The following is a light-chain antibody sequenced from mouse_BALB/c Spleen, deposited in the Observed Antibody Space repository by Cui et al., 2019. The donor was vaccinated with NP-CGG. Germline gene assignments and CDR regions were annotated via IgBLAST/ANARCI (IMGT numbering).Light chain of an antibody. CDR3: ALWYSNHWV. CDR2: GTN. Sequence: HAVVTQESALTTSPGETVTLTCGANAGAVTNSNYTNWVQEKPDHLFTGLIGGTNNRAPGVPARFSGSLIGDKAALTITGAQTEDEAIYFCALWYSNHWVFGGGTKLTVL. V-gene: IGLV1*01. CDR1: AGAVTNSNY. J-gene: IGLJ1*01.